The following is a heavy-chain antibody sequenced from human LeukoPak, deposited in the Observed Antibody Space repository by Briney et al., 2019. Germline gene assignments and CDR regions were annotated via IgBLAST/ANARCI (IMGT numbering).Heavy chain of an antibody. D-gene: IGHD3-10*01. CDR3: ARSYGSGSSNFDY. Sequence: SVKVSCKASGGTFTSYAISWVRQAPGQGLEWMGRIIPILGIANYAQKFQGRVTITADKSTSTAYMELSSLRSEDTAVYYCARSYGSGSSNFDYWGQGTLVTVSP. CDR1: GGTFTSYA. J-gene: IGHJ4*02. V-gene: IGHV1-69*04. CDR2: IIPILGIA.